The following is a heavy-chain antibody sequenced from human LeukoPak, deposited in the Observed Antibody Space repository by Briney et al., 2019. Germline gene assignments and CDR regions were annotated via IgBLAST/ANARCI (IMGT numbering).Heavy chain of an antibody. CDR2: TSSSSSYI. Sequence: PGGSLRLSCAASGFTFSSYSMNWVREAPGKGLDWVSSTSSSSSYIYYADPVKGRFTISRDNAKNSLYLQMNSLRAEDTAVYYCARDQADIVVVPASFFDYWGQGTLVTVSS. V-gene: IGHV3-21*01. D-gene: IGHD2-2*01. J-gene: IGHJ4*02. CDR1: GFTFSSYS. CDR3: ARDQADIVVVPASFFDY.